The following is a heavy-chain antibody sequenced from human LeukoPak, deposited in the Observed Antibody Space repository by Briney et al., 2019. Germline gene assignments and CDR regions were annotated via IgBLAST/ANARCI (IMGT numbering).Heavy chain of an antibody. D-gene: IGHD6-13*01. Sequence: GGSLRLSCAASGFTFSTYAMSWVRQAPGKGLEWVSGISGSGGSTFYADSVKGRFTISRDNSKNTLYLQMNSLRAEDTAVYYCARVLKAAAGYYYYYMDVWGKGTTVTVSS. J-gene: IGHJ6*03. CDR1: GFTFSTYA. CDR2: ISGSGGST. CDR3: ARVLKAAAGYYYYYMDV. V-gene: IGHV3-23*01.